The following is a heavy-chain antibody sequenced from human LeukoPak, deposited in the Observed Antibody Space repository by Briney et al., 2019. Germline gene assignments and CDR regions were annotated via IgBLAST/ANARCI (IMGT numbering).Heavy chain of an antibody. Sequence: SETLSLTCTVSGDSISTSNSYWGWIRQPPGKGLEWIGSIYYSGNTYYNASLKSRVTISVDTSKNQFSLKLTSVTAADTAVYYCARRLVRVFDIWGQGTMVTVSS. J-gene: IGHJ3*02. CDR3: ARRLVRVFDI. CDR1: GDSISTSNSY. CDR2: IYYSGNT. V-gene: IGHV4-39*01. D-gene: IGHD3-10*01.